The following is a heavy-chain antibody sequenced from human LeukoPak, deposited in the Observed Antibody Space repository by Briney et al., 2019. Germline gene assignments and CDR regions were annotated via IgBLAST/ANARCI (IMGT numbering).Heavy chain of an antibody. J-gene: IGHJ5*02. V-gene: IGHV4-38-2*02. CDR1: GGSISSGYY. D-gene: IGHD3-10*01. CDR3: ARVDYGSGSSWFDP. Sequence: PSETLSLTCTVSGGSISSGYYWGWIRQPPGKGLEWIGSIYHSGSTYYNPSLKSRVTISVDTSKNQFSLKLSSVTAADTAVYYCARVDYGSGSSWFDPWGQGTLVTVSS. CDR2: IYHSGST.